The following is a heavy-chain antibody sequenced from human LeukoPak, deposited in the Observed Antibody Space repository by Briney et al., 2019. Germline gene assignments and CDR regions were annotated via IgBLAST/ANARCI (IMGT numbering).Heavy chain of an antibody. CDR1: GGSISNYF. Sequence: PSETLSLTCTASGGSISNYFWSWIRQPPGKGLEWIGYIYYSGSTNYNPSLKSRVTIFVDTYTNQFSLELDTVTASATYIYYCARHRYTGGGDDYWGQGTLVTVSS. D-gene: IGHD2-21*01. CDR3: ARHRYTGGGDDY. V-gene: IGHV4-59*08. CDR2: IYYSGST. J-gene: IGHJ4*02.